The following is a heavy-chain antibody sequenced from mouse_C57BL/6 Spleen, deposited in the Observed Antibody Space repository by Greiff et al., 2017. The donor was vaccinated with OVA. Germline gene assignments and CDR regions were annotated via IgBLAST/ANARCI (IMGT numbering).Heavy chain of an antibody. V-gene: IGHV3-6*01. CDR3: AISTTVDYAMDY. Sequence: VQLQQSGPGLVKPSQSLSLTCSVTGYSITSGYYWNWIRQSPGNKLEWMGIISYDGSNNYNPSLKNRTSITRDKSKNQFFLMLNSVTTEDTATYDFAISTTVDYAMDYWGQGTSVTVSS. CDR1: GYSITSGYY. J-gene: IGHJ4*01. CDR2: ISYDGSN. D-gene: IGHD1-1*01.